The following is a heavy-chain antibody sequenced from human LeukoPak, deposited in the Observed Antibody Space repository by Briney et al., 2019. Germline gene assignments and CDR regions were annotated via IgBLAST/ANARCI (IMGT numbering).Heavy chain of an antibody. Sequence: GASVKVSCKASGYTFTSYYVHWVRQAPGQGLEWMGIINPSGGSTSYAQKFQGRVTMTRDTSTSTVYMELSSLRSEDTAVYYCARGEADYDFWSGYTGFDYWGQGTLVTVSS. CDR2: INPSGGST. CDR1: GYTFTSYY. CDR3: ARGEADYDFWSGYTGFDY. D-gene: IGHD3-3*01. V-gene: IGHV1-46*01. J-gene: IGHJ4*02.